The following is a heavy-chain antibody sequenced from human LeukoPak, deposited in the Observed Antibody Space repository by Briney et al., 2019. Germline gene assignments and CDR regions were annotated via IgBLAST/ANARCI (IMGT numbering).Heavy chain of an antibody. CDR1: GFTFSSYA. J-gene: IGHJ4*02. V-gene: IGHV3-23*01. CDR3: AKDRGIIGSGDPRTYPLDY. CDR2: ISGSGGST. Sequence: GGSLRLSCAASGFTFSSYAMSWVRQAPGKGLEWVSAISGSGGSTYYADSVKGRFTISRDNSKNTLYLQMNSLRAEDTAVYYCAKDRGIIGSGDPRTYPLDYWGQGTLVTVSS. D-gene: IGHD3-10*01.